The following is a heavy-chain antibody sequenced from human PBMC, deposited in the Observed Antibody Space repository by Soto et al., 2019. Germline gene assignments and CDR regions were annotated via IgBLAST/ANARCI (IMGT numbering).Heavy chain of an antibody. Sequence: ASVKVSCKASGYTFTSYGISWVRQAPGQGLEWMGWISAFNGNTYYAQKLQGRVTMSTDTSTSTAYMELRSLRSDDTAVYYCARNYHSSGIGRPLSIWGQGTLVTVSS. D-gene: IGHD3-22*01. V-gene: IGHV1-18*01. CDR1: GYTFTSYG. CDR2: ISAFNGNT. CDR3: ARNYHSSGIGRPLSI. J-gene: IGHJ4*02.